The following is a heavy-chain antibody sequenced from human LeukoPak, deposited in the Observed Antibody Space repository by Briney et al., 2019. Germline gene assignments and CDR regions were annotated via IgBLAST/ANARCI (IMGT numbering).Heavy chain of an antibody. CDR2: ISSSGSTI. CDR1: GFTFSSYE. Sequence: GGSLRLSCAASGFTFSSYEMNWVRQAPGKGLEWVSYISSSGSTIYYADSVKGRFTISRDNAKNSLYLQMNSLRAEDTAVYYCARVGPYYYDSSGYEPPDYYYYMDVWGKGTTVTISS. CDR3: ARVGPYYYDSSGYEPPDYYYYMDV. D-gene: IGHD3-22*01. V-gene: IGHV3-48*03. J-gene: IGHJ6*03.